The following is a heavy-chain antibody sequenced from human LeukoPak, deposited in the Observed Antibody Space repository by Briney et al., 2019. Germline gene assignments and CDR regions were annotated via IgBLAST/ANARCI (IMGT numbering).Heavy chain of an antibody. CDR1: RFTFSSYG. D-gene: IGHD5-18*01. CDR3: TTDLAAMVRAVDY. V-gene: IGHV3-15*01. J-gene: IGHJ4*02. CDR2: IKSKTDGGTT. Sequence: GGSLRLSCAASRFTFSSYGMHWVRQAPGKGLEWVGRIKSKTDGGTTDYTAPVNGRFTISRDDSKNTLYLQMNSLKTEDTAVYYCTTDLAAMVRAVDYWGQGTLVTVSS.